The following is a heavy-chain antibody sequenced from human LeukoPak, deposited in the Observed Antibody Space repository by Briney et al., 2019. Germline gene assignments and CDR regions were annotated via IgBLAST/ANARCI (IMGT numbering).Heavy chain of an antibody. J-gene: IGHJ4*02. V-gene: IGHV3-48*03. CDR1: GFTFSSYD. Sequence: PGGSLRLSCVASGFTFSSYDMNWVRQAPGKGLEWVSYISYSGSTIYYADSVKGRFTISRDNAKNSLSLQMNSLRDEDTAVYYCARSFGGSLAIAYWGQGTLVTVSS. D-gene: IGHD3-16*01. CDR2: ISYSGSTI. CDR3: ARSFGGSLAIAY.